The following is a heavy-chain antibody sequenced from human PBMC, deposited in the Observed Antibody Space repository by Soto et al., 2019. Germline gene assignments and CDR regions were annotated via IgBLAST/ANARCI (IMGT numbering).Heavy chain of an antibody. D-gene: IGHD6-19*01. V-gene: IGHV3-23*01. CDR3: VKNQGSAWYFDY. CDR1: GFTFSNYA. CDR2: ISHTGGTT. J-gene: IGHJ4*02. Sequence: EVQLLESGGGLVQPGGSLRLSCAASGFTFSNYAMSWVRQAPGKGLEWVSSISHTGGTTYYADSVKGRFTISRDNSKNTLYLQRNSQRAEDTAVYFCVKNQGSAWYFDYWGQGTLVTVSS.